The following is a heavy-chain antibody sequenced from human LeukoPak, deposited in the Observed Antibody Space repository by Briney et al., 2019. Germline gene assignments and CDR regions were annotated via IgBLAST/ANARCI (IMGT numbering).Heavy chain of an antibody. CDR1: GFTFDDYA. V-gene: IGHV3-9*01. Sequence: GGSLRLSCAASGFTFDDYAMHWVRQAPGKGLEWVSGISWNSGSIGYADSVKGRFTISRENAKNSLNLQMNSLRAEDTALYYCAKVGADFWSGPDAFDIWGQGTMVTVSS. J-gene: IGHJ3*02. D-gene: IGHD3-3*01. CDR3: AKVGADFWSGPDAFDI. CDR2: ISWNSGSI.